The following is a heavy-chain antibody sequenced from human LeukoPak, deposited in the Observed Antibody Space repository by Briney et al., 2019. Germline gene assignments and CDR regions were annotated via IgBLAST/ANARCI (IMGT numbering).Heavy chain of an antibody. CDR2: IYYSGST. J-gene: IGHJ4*02. Sequence: SETLSLTCTVSGGPISSYYWSWIQQPQGKGLEWIGYIYYSGSTNYNPSPKSRLTISVDTSKNQFSLKLSSVTAADTAVYYCARGGQENYDILTGYYNHAFDYWGQGTLVTVSS. CDR3: ARGGQENYDILTGYYNHAFDY. V-gene: IGHV4-59*01. D-gene: IGHD3-9*01. CDR1: GGPISSYY.